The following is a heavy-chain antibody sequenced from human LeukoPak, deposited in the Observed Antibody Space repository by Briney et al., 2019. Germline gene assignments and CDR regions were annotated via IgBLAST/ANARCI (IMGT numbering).Heavy chain of an antibody. D-gene: IGHD3-22*01. CDR3: AGEYSSSPGY. CDR1: GGSISSSSYY. Sequence: SETLSLTCTVSGGSISSSSYYWGWIRQPPGKGLEWIASIYYSGTSYYNPSLRSRVTISVDTSKNQFSLKLNSVTAADTAVYYRAGEYSSSPGYWGQGALVTVSS. J-gene: IGHJ4*02. CDR2: IYYSGTS. V-gene: IGHV4-39*07.